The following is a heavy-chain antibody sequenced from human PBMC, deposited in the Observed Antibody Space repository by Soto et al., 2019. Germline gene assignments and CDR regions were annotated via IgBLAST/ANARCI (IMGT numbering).Heavy chain of an antibody. CDR3: ARDYGSGFDP. Sequence: EVQLVESGGGLVKPGGSLRLSCAASGFSFSSYSMNWVRQAPGKGLEWVSSIRSSSSYIYYADSVKGRFTISRGNAKNSLYLQMNSLRAEDTAVYYCARDYGSGFDPWGQGTLVTVSS. V-gene: IGHV3-21*06. CDR2: IRSSSSYI. J-gene: IGHJ5*02. CDR1: GFSFSSYS. D-gene: IGHD3-10*01.